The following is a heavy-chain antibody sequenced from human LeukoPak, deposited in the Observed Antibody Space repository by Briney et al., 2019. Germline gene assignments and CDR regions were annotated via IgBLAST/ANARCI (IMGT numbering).Heavy chain of an antibody. CDR3: ARAVHYYDSSGYYYFGY. CDR2: INPNSGGT. V-gene: IGHV1-2*02. CDR1: GYTFTGYY. J-gene: IGHJ4*02. Sequence: GASVKVSCKASGYTFTGYYMHWVRQAPGQGLEWMGWINPNSGGTNYAQKFQGRVTMTRDTSISTAYMELSRLRSDDTAVYYCARAVHYYDSSGYYYFGYRGQGTLVTVSS. D-gene: IGHD3-22*01.